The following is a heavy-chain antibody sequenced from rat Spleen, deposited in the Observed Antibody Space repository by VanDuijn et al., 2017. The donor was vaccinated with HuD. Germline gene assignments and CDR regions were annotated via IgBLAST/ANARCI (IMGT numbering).Heavy chain of an antibody. CDR3: VLYTTDSNWFAC. V-gene: IGHV5-31*01. Sequence: EVQLVESGGGLVQPGRSMKLSCEASGFTFSNYCLTWVRQAPGKGLEWVASITNTGGSTYYPDSVKGRFTISRDNAKSTLYLQMNSLRSEDTATYCCVLYTTDSNWFACWGQGTLVTVSS. CDR2: ITNTGGST. D-gene: IGHD1-6*01. CDR1: GFTFSNYC. J-gene: IGHJ3*01.